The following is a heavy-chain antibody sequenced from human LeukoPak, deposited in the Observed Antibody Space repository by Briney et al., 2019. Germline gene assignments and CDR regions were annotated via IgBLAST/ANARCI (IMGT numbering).Heavy chain of an antibody. J-gene: IGHJ4*02. CDR3: AREDTSLVIAY. CDR2: MWYNGSNK. CDR1: GFTFSNYG. D-gene: IGHD5-18*01. Sequence: GRSLRLSCAASGFTFSNYGIHWVRQAPGKGLEWVAVMWYNGSNKYYTDSVKGRFTISRDNSKNTLYLQMNSLRAEDTAVYYCAREDTSLVIAYWGQGTLVTVSS. V-gene: IGHV3-33*01.